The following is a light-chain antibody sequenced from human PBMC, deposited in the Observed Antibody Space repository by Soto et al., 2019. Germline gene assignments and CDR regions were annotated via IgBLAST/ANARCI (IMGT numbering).Light chain of an antibody. CDR2: EVS. CDR1: SSDVGGYNY. CDR3: SSYTSRSTLV. V-gene: IGLV2-14*01. Sequence: QSALTQPASVSGSPTQSITISCTGSSSDVGGYNYVSWFQQHPGKAPKLMIYEVSNRPSGVSNRFSGSQSGNTASLTISGLQAEDEAEYYCSSYTSRSTLVFGGGTKVTVL. J-gene: IGLJ2*01.